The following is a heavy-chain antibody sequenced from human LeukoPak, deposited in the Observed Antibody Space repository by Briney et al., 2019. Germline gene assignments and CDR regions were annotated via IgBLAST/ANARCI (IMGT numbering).Heavy chain of an antibody. D-gene: IGHD3-22*01. CDR1: GGSISSGVYY. CDR2: IYYSGST. J-gene: IGHJ4*02. V-gene: IGHV4-31*03. CDR3: ASSLGYSNPTFDY. Sequence: TLSLTCTVSGGSISSGVYYWSWIRQHPGKGLEWIGYIYYSGSTYYNPSLKSRVTISVDTSKNQFSLKLSSVTAADTAVYSCASSLGYSNPTFDYWGQGTLVSVSS.